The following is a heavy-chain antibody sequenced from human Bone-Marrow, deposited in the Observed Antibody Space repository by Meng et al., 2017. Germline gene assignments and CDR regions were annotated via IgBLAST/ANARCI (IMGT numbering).Heavy chain of an antibody. Sequence: QGQLPESGPGLVKPSQTLSLTCTFSGASISSGGYYWSWIRQHPGKGLEWIGYIYYSGTTYYNPSLSSLVTISVDTSKNQFSLNLSSVTAADTAVYYCARDIRQGGNIWFDPWGQGTLVTVSS. D-gene: IGHD3-16*01. CDR2: IYYSGTT. CDR3: ARDIRQGGNIWFDP. J-gene: IGHJ5*02. V-gene: IGHV4-31*01. CDR1: GASISSGGYY.